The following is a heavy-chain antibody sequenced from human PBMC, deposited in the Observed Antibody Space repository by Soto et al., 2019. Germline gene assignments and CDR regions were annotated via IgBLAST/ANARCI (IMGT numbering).Heavy chain of an antibody. V-gene: IGHV1-24*01. CDR2: FDPDEAET. CDR3: TTYHGDYNFDH. J-gene: IGHJ5*02. CDR1: GYTLNEVA. Sequence: QVQLVQSGAEVKKPGASVKVSCKVSGYTLNEVAMHWVRQAPGKGIEWLGGFDPDEAETIYAQHFQGRVTMTEDTSTDTVYMELSSLRSEDTALDFCTTYHGDYNFDHWGQGTLVTVSS. D-gene: IGHD4-17*01.